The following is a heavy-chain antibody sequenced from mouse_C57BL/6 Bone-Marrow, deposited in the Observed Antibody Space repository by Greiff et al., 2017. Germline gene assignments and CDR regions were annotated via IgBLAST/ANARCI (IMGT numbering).Heavy chain of an antibody. CDR3: AINLPWFAY. Sequence: QVQLKESGAELVKPGASVKVSCKASGYTFTSYWMHWVKQRPGQGLEWIGRIHPSDSDTNYNQKFKGKATLTVDQSSITAYMQLSSLTSEDSAVYYCAINLPWFAYWGQGTLVTVSA. CDR1: GYTFTSYW. CDR2: IHPSDSDT. J-gene: IGHJ3*01. V-gene: IGHV1-74*01.